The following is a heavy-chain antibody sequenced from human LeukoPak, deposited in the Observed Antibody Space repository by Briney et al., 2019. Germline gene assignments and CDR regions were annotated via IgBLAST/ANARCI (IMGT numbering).Heavy chain of an antibody. CDR3: AKDTKVWYGSGSYAPDY. CDR1: GGSISSGGYY. Sequence: SQTLSLTCTVSGGSISSGGYYWSWIRQHPGKGLEWIGYIYYSGSTYYNPSLKSRVTISVDTSKNQFSLKLSSVTAADTAVYYCAKDTKVWYGSGSYAPDYLGQGTLVTVSS. CDR2: IYYSGST. J-gene: IGHJ4*02. V-gene: IGHV4-31*03. D-gene: IGHD3-10*01.